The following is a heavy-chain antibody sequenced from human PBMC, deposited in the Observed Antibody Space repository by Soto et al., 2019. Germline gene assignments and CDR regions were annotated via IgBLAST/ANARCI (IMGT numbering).Heavy chain of an antibody. D-gene: IGHD3-3*01. CDR3: ARSGRSKSYDFWSGSLDY. CDR2: IYSGGST. Sequence: SLRLSCAASGVTVSSNYMIWGRQAPGKGLEWVSVIYSGGSTYYADSVKGRFTISRDNSKNTLYLQMNSLRAEDTAVYYCARSGRSKSYDFWSGSLDYWGQGTLVTV. CDR1: GVTVSSNY. J-gene: IGHJ4*02. V-gene: IGHV3-66*01.